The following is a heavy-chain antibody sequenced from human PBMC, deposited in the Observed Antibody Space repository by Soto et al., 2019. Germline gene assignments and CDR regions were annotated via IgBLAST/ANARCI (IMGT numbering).Heavy chain of an antibody. D-gene: IGHD2-15*01. V-gene: IGHV1-69*14. CDR2: IIPIFGTA. CDR3: ARADGGGFSFDI. Sequence: QVQLVQSGAEVKKPGSSVKVSCKASGGTFSSYAISWVRQAPGQGLEWMGGIIPIFGTANYAQKIQGRVTITADKSPSTHSIELSSPRSEDTAGYYSARADGGGFSFDIWGQGTMVTVSS. J-gene: IGHJ3*02. CDR1: GGTFSSYA.